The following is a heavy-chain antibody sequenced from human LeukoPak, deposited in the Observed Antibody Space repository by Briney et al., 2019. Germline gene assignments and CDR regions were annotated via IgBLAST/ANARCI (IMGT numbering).Heavy chain of an antibody. V-gene: IGHV3-30-3*01. CDR2: ISYDGSNK. J-gene: IGHJ4*02. CDR1: GFTFSSYA. Sequence: GGSLRLSYAASGFTFSSYAMSWVRQAPGKGLEWVAVISYDGSNKYYADSVKGRFTISRDNSKNTLYLQMNSLRAEDTAVYYCARAPISLIAAAGPFDYWGQGTLVTVSS. D-gene: IGHD6-13*01. CDR3: ARAPISLIAAAGPFDY.